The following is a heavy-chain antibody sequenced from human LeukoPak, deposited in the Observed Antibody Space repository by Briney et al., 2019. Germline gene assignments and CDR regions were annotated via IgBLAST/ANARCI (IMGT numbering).Heavy chain of an antibody. CDR3: ARGFRWLQFSFDY. J-gene: IGHJ4*02. CDR1: GGSISSYY. D-gene: IGHD5-24*01. Sequence: SETLSLTCTVSGGSISSYYWSWIRQPPGKGLEWIGHIYYSGSTNYNPSLKSRVTISVDTSKNQFSLKLSSVTAADTAVYYCARGFRWLQFSFDYWGQGTLVTVSS. V-gene: IGHV4-59*01. CDR2: IYYSGST.